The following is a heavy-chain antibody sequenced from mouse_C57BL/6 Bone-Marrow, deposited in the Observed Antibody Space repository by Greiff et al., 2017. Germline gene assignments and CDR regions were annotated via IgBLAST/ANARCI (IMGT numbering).Heavy chain of an antibody. CDR2: INPNYGTT. CDR3: ARGDGNYVVFYAMDY. D-gene: IGHD2-1*01. CDR1: GYSFTDYN. J-gene: IGHJ4*01. V-gene: IGHV1-39*01. Sequence: EVQLVESGPELVKPGASVKISCKASGYSFTDYNMNWVKQSNGKSLEWIGVINPNYGTTSYNQKFKGKATLTVDQSSSTAYMQLNSLTSEDSAVYYCARGDGNYVVFYAMDYWGQGTSVTVSS.